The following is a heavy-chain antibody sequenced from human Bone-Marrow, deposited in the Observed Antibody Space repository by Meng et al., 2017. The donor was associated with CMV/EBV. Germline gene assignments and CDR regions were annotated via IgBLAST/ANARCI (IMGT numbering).Heavy chain of an antibody. CDR3: ARATGVRGVIIKSYYYYGMDV. J-gene: IGHJ6*02. CDR2: INHSGST. V-gene: IGHV4-34*01. D-gene: IGHD3-10*01. Sequence: ESLKISCAASGFTFSNAWMSWVRQAPGKGLEWIGEINHSGSTNYNPSLKSRVTISVDTSKNQFSLKLSSVTAADTAVYYCARATGVRGVIIKSYYYYGMDVWGQGTTVTVYS. CDR1: GFTFSNAW.